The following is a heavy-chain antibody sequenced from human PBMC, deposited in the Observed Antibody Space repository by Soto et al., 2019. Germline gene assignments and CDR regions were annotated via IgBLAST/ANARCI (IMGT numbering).Heavy chain of an antibody. Sequence: GGSLRLSCAASGFTFSSYSMNWVRQAPGKGLEWVSSISSSSSYIYYADSVKGRFTISRDNAKNSLYLQMNSLRAEDTAVYYCAGITMVRDYGMDVWGQGTTVTVSS. V-gene: IGHV3-21*01. D-gene: IGHD3-10*01. CDR1: GFTFSSYS. CDR3: AGITMVRDYGMDV. CDR2: ISSSSSYI. J-gene: IGHJ6*02.